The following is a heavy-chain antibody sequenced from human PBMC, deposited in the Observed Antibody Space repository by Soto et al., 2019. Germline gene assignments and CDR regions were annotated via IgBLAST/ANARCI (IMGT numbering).Heavy chain of an antibody. J-gene: IGHJ6*02. CDR2: IIPIFPKP. CDR1: GGTFGNSA. D-gene: IGHD3-3*02. V-gene: IGHV1-69*12. Sequence: QVQLVQSGAEVKKPGSSVTVSCKASGGTFGNSAISWVRQAPGQGLEWMGGIIPIFPKPDYAQKLQRRVTITADESTSTAYMELTSLRSEDTAVYSCSRDKDRQQLGGNYYYGIAVWGQGSTVTVSS. CDR3: SRDKDRQQLGGNYYYGIAV.